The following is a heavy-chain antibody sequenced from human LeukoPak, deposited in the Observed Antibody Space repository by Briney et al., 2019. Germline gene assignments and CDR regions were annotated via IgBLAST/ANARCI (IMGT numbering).Heavy chain of an antibody. Sequence: SVKVSCKASGGTFSSYAISWVRQAPGQGHEWMGRVIPIFGTANYAQKFQGRVTITTDESTSTAYMELSSLRSEDTAVYYCARDLTHDYLRRGHFDYWGQGTLVTVSS. V-gene: IGHV1-69*05. CDR1: GGTFSSYA. J-gene: IGHJ4*02. D-gene: IGHD4-11*01. CDR2: VIPIFGTA. CDR3: ARDLTHDYLRRGHFDY.